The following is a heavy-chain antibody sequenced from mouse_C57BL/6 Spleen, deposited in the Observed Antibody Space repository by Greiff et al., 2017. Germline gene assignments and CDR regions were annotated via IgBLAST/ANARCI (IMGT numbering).Heavy chain of an antibody. CDR2: IYPGDGDT. CDR3: AREDYYGSSPAWFAY. CDR1: GYAFSSSW. Sequence: VQLQESGPELVKPGASVKISCKASGYAFSSSWMNWVKQRPGKGLEWIGRIYPGDGDTNYNGKFKGKATLTADKSSSTAYMQLSSLTSEDSAVYFWAREDYYGSSPAWFAYWGQGTLVTVSA. V-gene: IGHV1-82*01. D-gene: IGHD1-1*01. J-gene: IGHJ3*01.